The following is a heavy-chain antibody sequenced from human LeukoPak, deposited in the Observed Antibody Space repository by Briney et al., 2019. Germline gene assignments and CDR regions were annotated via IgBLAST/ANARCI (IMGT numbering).Heavy chain of an antibody. CDR1: GGSISSSSYY. J-gene: IGHJ3*02. CDR3: ARRSYDSSGWSWGPFDI. Sequence: ASETLSLTCTVSGGSISSSSYYWGWIRQPPGKGLEWIGSIYYSGSTYYNPSLKSRVTISVDTSKNQFSLKLSSVTAADTAVYYCARRSYDSSGWSWGPFDIWGQGTMVTVSS. V-gene: IGHV4-39*01. CDR2: IYYSGST. D-gene: IGHD3-22*01.